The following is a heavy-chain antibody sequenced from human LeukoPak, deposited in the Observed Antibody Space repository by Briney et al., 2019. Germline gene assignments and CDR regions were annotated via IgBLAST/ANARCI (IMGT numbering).Heavy chain of an antibody. V-gene: IGHV4-34*01. D-gene: IGHD3-22*01. CDR1: GGSFSGYY. CDR3: ARVPYYDSCPQFDY. J-gene: IGHJ4*02. CDR2: INHSGST. Sequence: SETLSLTCAVYGGSFSGYYWSWIRQPPGKGLEWIGEINHSGSTNYNPSLKSRVTISVDTSKNQFSLKLSSVTAADTAVYYCARVPYYDSCPQFDYWGKGTQVTVSS.